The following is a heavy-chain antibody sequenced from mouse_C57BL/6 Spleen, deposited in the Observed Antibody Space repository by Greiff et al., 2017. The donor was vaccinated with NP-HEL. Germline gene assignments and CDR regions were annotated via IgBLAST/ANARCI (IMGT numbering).Heavy chain of an antibody. CDR3: ARSYYYGSSHFDY. CDR1: GYAFTNYL. V-gene: IGHV1-54*01. Sequence: VQLQQSGAELVRPGTSVKVSCKASGYAFTNYLIEWVKQRPGQGLEWIGVINPGSGGTNYNEKFKGKATLTADKSSSTAYMQLSSLTSEDSAVYFCARSYYYGSSHFDYGGQGTTLTVSS. D-gene: IGHD1-1*01. CDR2: INPGSGGT. J-gene: IGHJ2*01.